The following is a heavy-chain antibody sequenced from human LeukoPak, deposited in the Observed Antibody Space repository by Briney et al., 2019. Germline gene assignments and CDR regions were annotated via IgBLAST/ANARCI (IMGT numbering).Heavy chain of an antibody. Sequence: ASVKVSCKASGYTFTSYGISWVRHAPGQGLEWMGWISAYNGNTNYAQKLQGRVTMTTDTSTSTAYMELRSLRSDDTAVYYCARGPLYSNYRVAAFDIWGQGTMVTVSS. CDR3: ARGPLYSNYRVAAFDI. CDR1: GYTFTSYG. CDR2: ISAYNGNT. J-gene: IGHJ3*02. D-gene: IGHD4-11*01. V-gene: IGHV1-18*01.